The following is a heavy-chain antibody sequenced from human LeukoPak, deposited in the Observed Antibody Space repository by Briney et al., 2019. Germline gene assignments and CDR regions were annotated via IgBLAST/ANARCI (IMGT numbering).Heavy chain of an antibody. CDR1: GGTFSSYA. D-gene: IGHD6-6*01. CDR2: IIPILGIA. Sequence: SVKVSCKASGGTFSSYAISWVRQAPGQGLEWMGRIIPILGIANYAQKFQGRVTITADKSTSTAYMELSSLRSEDTAVYYCARTHGIAAPFEAFDIWGQGTMVTVSS. V-gene: IGHV1-69*04. J-gene: IGHJ3*02. CDR3: ARTHGIAAPFEAFDI.